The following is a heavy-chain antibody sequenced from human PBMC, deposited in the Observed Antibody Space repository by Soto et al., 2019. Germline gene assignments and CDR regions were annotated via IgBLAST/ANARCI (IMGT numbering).Heavy chain of an antibody. D-gene: IGHD3-3*01. CDR1: GFTFSSYG. Sequence: QVQLVESGGGVVQPGRSLRLSSAASGFTFSSYGMHWVRQAPGKGLEWVAVISYDGSNKYYADSVKGRFTISRDNSKNTLYLQMNSLRAEDTAVYYCAKDTRPDYDFWSGQFDYWGQGTLVTVSS. CDR2: ISYDGSNK. V-gene: IGHV3-30*18. CDR3: AKDTRPDYDFWSGQFDY. J-gene: IGHJ4*02.